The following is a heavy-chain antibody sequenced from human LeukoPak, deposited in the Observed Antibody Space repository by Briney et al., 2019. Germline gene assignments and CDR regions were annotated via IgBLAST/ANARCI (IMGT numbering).Heavy chain of an antibody. V-gene: IGHV5-10-1*01. D-gene: IGHD6-13*01. Sequence: GESLRISCKGSGYSFTSYWISWVRQMPGKGLEWMGRIDPSDSYTNYSPSFEGHVTISADKSISTAYLQWSSLKASDTAMYYCARVGPGGSSSRNFDYWGQGTLVTVSP. CDR3: ARVGPGGSSSRNFDY. CDR1: GYSFTSYW. J-gene: IGHJ4*02. CDR2: IDPSDSYT.